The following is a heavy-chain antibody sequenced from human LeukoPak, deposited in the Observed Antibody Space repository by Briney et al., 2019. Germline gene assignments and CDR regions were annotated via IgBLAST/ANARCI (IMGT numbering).Heavy chain of an antibody. CDR2: IYPGDSDT. J-gene: IGHJ3*02. Sequence: GESLKISCKGSGYSFTNYWIGWVRQMPGKGLEWMGIIYPGDSDTRYSPSLQGQVTISADKSISTAYLQWSSLRASETAMYYCARSGSLGTFDIWGQGTLVTVSS. CDR1: GYSFTNYW. V-gene: IGHV5-51*01. CDR3: ARSGSLGTFDI. D-gene: IGHD1-26*01.